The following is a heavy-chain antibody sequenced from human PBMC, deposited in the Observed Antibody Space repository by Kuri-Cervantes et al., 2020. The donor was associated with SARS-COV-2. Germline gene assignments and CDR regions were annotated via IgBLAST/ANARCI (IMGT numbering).Heavy chain of an antibody. V-gene: IGHV1-69*13. D-gene: IGHD3-10*01. CDR1: GGTFSSYA. J-gene: IGHJ6*03. Sequence: SVNVSRMASGGTFSSYAISWVRQAPGQGPEWMGGIIPIFGTANYAQKFQGRVTITADESTSTAYMELSSLRSEDTAVYYCARGYYYGSGRSAPYYYYMDVWGKGTTVTVSS. CDR3: ARGYYYGSGRSAPYYYYMDV. CDR2: IIPIFGTA.